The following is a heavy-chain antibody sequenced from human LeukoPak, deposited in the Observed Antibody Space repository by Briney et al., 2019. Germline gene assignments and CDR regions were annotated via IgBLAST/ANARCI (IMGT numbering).Heavy chain of an antibody. CDR1: GFTFSSYA. CDR3: AREGLFLEWSYDY. J-gene: IGHJ4*02. D-gene: IGHD3-3*01. CDR2: ISYDGSNK. V-gene: IGHV3-30-3*01. Sequence: PGGSLRLSCAASGFTFSSYAMHWVRQAPGKGLEWVAVISYDGSNKYYADSMKGRFTISRDNSKNTLYLQMNSLRAEDTAVYYCAREGLFLEWSYDYWGQGTLVTVSS.